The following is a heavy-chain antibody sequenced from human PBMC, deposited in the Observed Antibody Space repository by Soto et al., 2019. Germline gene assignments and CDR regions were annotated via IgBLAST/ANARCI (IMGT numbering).Heavy chain of an antibody. J-gene: IGHJ5*02. D-gene: IGHD2-8*01. V-gene: IGHV4-34*01. CDR3: ASSRGYCTNGVCNWFDP. CDR2: INHSGST. Sequence: SETLSLTCAVYGGSFSGYYWSWIRQPPGKGLEWIGEINHSGSTSYNPSLKSRVTISVDTSKNQFSLKLSSVTAADTAVYYCASSRGYCTNGVCNWFDPWGQGTLVTVSS. CDR1: GGSFSGYY.